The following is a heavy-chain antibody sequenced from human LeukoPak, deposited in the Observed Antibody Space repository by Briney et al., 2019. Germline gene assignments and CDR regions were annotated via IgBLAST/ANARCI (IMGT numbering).Heavy chain of an antibody. J-gene: IGHJ3*02. CDR1: GGSICTYY. CDR3: ARVRFYYYDSNDAFDI. D-gene: IGHD3-22*01. CDR2: IYYSGST. V-gene: IGHV4-59*01. Sequence: PSETLSLTCTVSGGSICTYYWSWIRQPPGKGLEWIGYIYYSGSTNYNPSLKSRVTISIDTSKNQFSLKLSSVTAADTAVYYCARVRFYYYDSNDAFDIWGQGTMVTVSS.